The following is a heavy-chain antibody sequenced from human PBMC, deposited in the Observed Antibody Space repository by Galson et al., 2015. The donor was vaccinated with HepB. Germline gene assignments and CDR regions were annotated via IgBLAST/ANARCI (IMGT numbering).Heavy chain of an antibody. CDR2: INPNGGST. V-gene: IGHV1-46*04. CDR1: GYTFTSYY. Sequence: SVKVSCKASGYTFTSYYMHWVRQAPGQGLEWMGIINPNGGSTSYAQKLQGRVTMTRDTSTSTVYMELSSLRSEDTAVYYCARDGAYYYDSSGYYSVGYYYYYGMDVWGQGTTVTVSS. CDR3: ARDGAYYYDSSGYYSVGYYYYYGMDV. J-gene: IGHJ6*02. D-gene: IGHD3-22*01.